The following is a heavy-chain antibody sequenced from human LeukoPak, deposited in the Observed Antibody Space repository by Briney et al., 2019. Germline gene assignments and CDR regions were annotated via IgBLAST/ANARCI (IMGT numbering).Heavy chain of an antibody. CDR2: INPNSGGT. Sequence: GASVKVSCKASGYTFTGYYMYWVRQAPGQGLEWMGWINPNSGGTNYAQRFQGRVTVTRDTSISTAYMELSRLRSDDTAVYYCARAGKAEFDYWGQGTLVTVSS. CDR3: ARAGKAEFDY. V-gene: IGHV1-2*02. CDR1: GYTFTGYY. J-gene: IGHJ4*02.